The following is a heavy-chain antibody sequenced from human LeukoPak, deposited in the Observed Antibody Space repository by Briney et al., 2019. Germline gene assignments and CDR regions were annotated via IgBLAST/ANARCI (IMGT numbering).Heavy chain of an antibody. CDR3: AGNDYGGNSFIYYYYMDV. J-gene: IGHJ6*03. CDR2: IIPIFGTA. Sequence: SVKVSCKASGGTFSSYAISWVRQAPGQGLEWMGGIIPIFGTANYAQKFQGRVTITADKSTSTAYMELSSLRSEDTAVYYCAGNDYGGNSFIYYYYMDVWGKGTTVTVSS. V-gene: IGHV1-69*06. CDR1: GGTFSSYA. D-gene: IGHD4-23*01.